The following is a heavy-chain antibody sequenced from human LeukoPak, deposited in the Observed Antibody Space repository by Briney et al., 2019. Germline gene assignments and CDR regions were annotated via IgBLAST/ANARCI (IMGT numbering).Heavy chain of an antibody. Sequence: GGSLRLSCTASGFTFGDYAMSWVRQAPGKGLEWVGFIRSKAYGGTTEYAASVKGRFTISRDDSKSIAYLQMNSLKTEDTAVYYCTRPIAVAGTEVYYFDYWGQGTLVTVSS. CDR3: TRPIAVAGTEVYYFDY. V-gene: IGHV3-49*04. J-gene: IGHJ4*02. D-gene: IGHD6-19*01. CDR1: GFTFGDYA. CDR2: IRSKAYGGTT.